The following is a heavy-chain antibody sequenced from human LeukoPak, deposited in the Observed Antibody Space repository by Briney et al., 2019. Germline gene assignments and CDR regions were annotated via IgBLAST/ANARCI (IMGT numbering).Heavy chain of an antibody. Sequence: PGGSLRLSCAVSGFTVSGTYMSWVRQAPGKGLEWVSVIYSGGNTYYSDSVKGRFAISRDTSKNTLYLQMNSLRAGDTAVYYCARALYSGHADLFDSWGQGTLVTVSS. D-gene: IGHD5-12*01. J-gene: IGHJ4*02. CDR2: IYSGGNT. CDR3: ARALYSGHADLFDS. V-gene: IGHV3-66*01. CDR1: GFTVSGTY.